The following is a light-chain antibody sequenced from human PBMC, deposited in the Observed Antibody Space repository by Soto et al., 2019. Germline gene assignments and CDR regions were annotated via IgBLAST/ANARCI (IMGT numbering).Light chain of an antibody. V-gene: IGLV2-14*01. Sequence: QSVLTQPASVSGSPGQSITISCAGTMRDVGAYNLVSWYQQHPGRAPQLIIYEVRNRPSGISFRFSGSKSGNTASLTISGLQAEDEAEYYCSSYTSKSSLRFGGGTKLTVL. CDR3: SSYTSKSSLR. J-gene: IGLJ2*01. CDR2: EVR. CDR1: MRDVGAYNL.